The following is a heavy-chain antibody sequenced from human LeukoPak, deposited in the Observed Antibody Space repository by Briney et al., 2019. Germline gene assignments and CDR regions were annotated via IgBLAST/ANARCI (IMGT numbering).Heavy chain of an antibody. CDR1: GGSISSGSYY. CDR3: ARDLGDGYCSSTSCYRFGAFDI. CDR2: IYTSGST. J-gene: IGHJ3*02. V-gene: IGHV4-61*02. Sequence: RSSETLSLTCTVSGGSISSGSYYWSWLRQPAGKGLEWIGRIYTSGSTNYNPSLKSRVTISVDTSKNQFSLKLSSVTAADTAVYYCARDLGDGYCSSTSCYRFGAFDIWGQGTMVTVSS. D-gene: IGHD2-2*02.